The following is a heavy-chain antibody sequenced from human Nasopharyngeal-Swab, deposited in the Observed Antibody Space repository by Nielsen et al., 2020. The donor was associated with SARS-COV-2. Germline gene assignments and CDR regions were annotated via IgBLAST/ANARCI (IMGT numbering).Heavy chain of an antibody. CDR3: VGSSWYGDYYYYYGMDV. CDR2: IYYSGST. CDR1: GGSISSSSCY. Sequence: SETLSLTCTVSGGSISSSSCYWGWIRQPPGKGLEWIGSIYYSGSTYYNPSLKSRVTISVDTSKNQFSLKLSSVTAADTAVYYCVGSSWYGDYYYYYGMDVWGQGTTVTVSS. D-gene: IGHD6-13*01. J-gene: IGHJ6*02. V-gene: IGHV4-39*07.